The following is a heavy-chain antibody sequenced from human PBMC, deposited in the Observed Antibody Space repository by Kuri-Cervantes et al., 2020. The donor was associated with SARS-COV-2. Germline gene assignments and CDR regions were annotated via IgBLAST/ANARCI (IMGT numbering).Heavy chain of an antibody. CDR3: ARHPFTGIAAAGPYFDY. CDR2: IYYSGST. D-gene: IGHD6-13*01. J-gene: IGHJ4*02. V-gene: IGHV4-39*01. Sequence: GSLRLSCTVSGGSISSSSYYWGWIRQPPGKGLEWIGCIYYSGSTYYNPSLKSRVTISVNTSKNQFSLKLSSVTAADTAVYYCARHPFTGIAAAGPYFDYWGKGTLVTVSS. CDR1: GGSISSSSYY.